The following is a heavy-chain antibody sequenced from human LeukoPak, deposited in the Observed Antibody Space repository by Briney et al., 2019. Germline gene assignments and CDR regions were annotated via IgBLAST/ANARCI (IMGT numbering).Heavy chain of an antibody. CDR1: GYTFTSYG. CDR3: ARDPKLWFGEYHDAFDI. CDR2: ISAYNGNT. D-gene: IGHD3-10*01. V-gene: IGHV1-18*01. Sequence: ASVKVSCKASGYTFTSYGISWVRQAPGQGLEWMGWISAYNGNTNYAQKLQGRVTMTTDTSTSTAYMGLRSLRSDDTAVYYCARDPKLWFGEYHDAFDIWGQGTMVTVSS. J-gene: IGHJ3*02.